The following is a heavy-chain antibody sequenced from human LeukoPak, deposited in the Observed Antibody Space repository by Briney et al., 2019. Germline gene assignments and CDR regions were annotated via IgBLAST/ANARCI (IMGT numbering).Heavy chain of an antibody. CDR1: GGSISSYY. D-gene: IGHD2-15*01. CDR2: IYYSGST. CDR3: ARVTSLLSQKRGVFDP. V-gene: IGHV4-59*01. J-gene: IGHJ5*02. Sequence: SETLSLTCTVSGGSISSYYWSWIRQPPGKGLEWIGYIYYSGSTNYNPSLKSRVTISVDTSKNQFSLKLSSVTAADTAVYYCARVTSLLSQKRGVFDPWGQGTLVTVSS.